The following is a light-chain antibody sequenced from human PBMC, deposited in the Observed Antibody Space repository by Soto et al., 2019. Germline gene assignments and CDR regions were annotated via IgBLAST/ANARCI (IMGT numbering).Light chain of an antibody. Sequence: DIVMTQSPLSLPVTPGEPASISCRSSQSLLHSNGYNYLDWYLQKPGQSPQLLIYLGSNRASGVPDRFSCSGAGTDFTLKISRVEAEDVGVYYCKQAFSGTFGPGTKVDIK. CDR2: LGS. CDR3: KQAFSGT. J-gene: IGKJ3*01. CDR1: QSLLHSNGYNY. V-gene: IGKV2-28*01.